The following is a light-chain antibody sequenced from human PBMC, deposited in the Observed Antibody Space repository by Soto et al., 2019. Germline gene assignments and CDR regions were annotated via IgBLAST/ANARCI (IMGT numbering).Light chain of an antibody. CDR2: SAS. CDR1: QNIDGW. CDR3: QQYEAYPLT. J-gene: IGKJ4*01. V-gene: IGKV1-5*03. Sequence: DIQMTQSLSTLYASLGDRVNITCRAIQNIDGWLAWYRQKPGKAPELLIYSASTLETGVPSRFSGSGSGTEFSLTVSGLQPDDFATFYCQQYEAYPLTFGGGT.